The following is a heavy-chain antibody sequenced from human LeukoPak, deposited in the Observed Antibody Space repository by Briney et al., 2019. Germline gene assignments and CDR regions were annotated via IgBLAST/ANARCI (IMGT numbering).Heavy chain of an antibody. CDR3: AKSQRTDQQVVQRIDY. CDR2: INGSGDTT. Sequence: GGSLRLSCTASRFPFSTYAMSWVRQAPGKGLEWVSRINGSGDTTYYTGSVKGRFTISRDNSKNALYLQMSSLRAEDTAVYYCAKSQRTDQQVVQRIDYWGQGTLVTVSS. CDR1: RFPFSTYA. J-gene: IGHJ4*02. D-gene: IGHD2-2*01. V-gene: IGHV3-23*01.